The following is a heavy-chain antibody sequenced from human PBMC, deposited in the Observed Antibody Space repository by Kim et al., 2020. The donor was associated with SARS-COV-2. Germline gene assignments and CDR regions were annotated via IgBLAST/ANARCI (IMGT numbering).Heavy chain of an antibody. CDR1: GYSLSSGYH. D-gene: IGHD1-1*01. CDR3: ALRCGNDPKPHYGVDV. Sequence: SETLSLSCTISGYSLSSGYHWDWVWQPPGKGLEWIGSIYHSGTTYYNPSLTSRVTISVDTSRNQVSLDLDSVTAADTAVYYCALRCGNDPKPHYGVDVWGKGTTVTVSS. V-gene: IGHV4-38-2*02. J-gene: IGHJ6*04. CDR2: IYHSGTT.